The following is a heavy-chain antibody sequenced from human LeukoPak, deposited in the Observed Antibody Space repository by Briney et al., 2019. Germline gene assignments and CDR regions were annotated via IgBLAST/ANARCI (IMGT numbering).Heavy chain of an antibody. CDR1: GFTVSSNY. V-gene: IGHV3-53*01. CDR2: IYSGGST. D-gene: IGHD2-21*02. CDR3: AGNWVVPGTFDAFDI. J-gene: IGHJ3*02. Sequence: GGSLRLSCAASGFTVSSNYMSWVRQAPGKGLEWVSVIYSGGSTYYADSVKGRFTISRDNSKNTLYLQMNSLRAEDAAVYYCAGNWVVPGTFDAFDIWGQGTMVTVSS.